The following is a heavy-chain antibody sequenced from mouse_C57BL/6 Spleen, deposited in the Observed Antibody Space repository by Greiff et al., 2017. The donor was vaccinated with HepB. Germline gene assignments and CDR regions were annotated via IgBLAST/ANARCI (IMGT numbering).Heavy chain of an antibody. J-gene: IGHJ4*01. V-gene: IGHV1-52*01. CDR1: GYTFTSYW. CDR3: ARRSTMVTSMDY. CDR2: IDPSDSET. D-gene: IGHD2-2*01. Sequence: VQLQQSGAELVRPGSSVKLSCKASGYTFTSYWMHWVKQRPIQGLEWIGNIDPSDSETHYNQKFKDKATLTVDKSSSTAYMQLSSLTSEDSAVYYCARRSTMVTSMDYWGQGTSVTVSS.